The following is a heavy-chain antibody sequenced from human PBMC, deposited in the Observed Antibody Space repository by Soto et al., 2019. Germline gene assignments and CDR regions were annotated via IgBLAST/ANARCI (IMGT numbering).Heavy chain of an antibody. V-gene: IGHV3-23*01. D-gene: IGHD3-9*01. CDR3: AKGGATYGLLTHDY. CDR1: GFTFSNFA. CDR2: LTGSSGVT. Sequence: EVQLLESGGGLVQPGGSLRLSCVVSGFTFSNFAMSWVRQAPGKGLEWVSTLTGSSGVTYYADSVKGRFAISRDNSRNTLSLQMNSLTAEDTAVYYCAKGGATYGLLTHDYWCQGTRVTVSS. J-gene: IGHJ4*02.